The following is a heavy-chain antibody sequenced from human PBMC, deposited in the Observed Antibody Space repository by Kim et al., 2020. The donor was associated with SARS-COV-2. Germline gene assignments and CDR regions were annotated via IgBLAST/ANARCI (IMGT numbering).Heavy chain of an antibody. J-gene: IGHJ4*02. CDR1: GFTFSSYA. CDR2: ISYDGSNK. Sequence: GGSLRLSCAASGFTFSSYAMHWVRQAPGKGPEWVAVISYDGSNKYYADSVKGRFTSSRDNSKNTLYLQRNSLRAEDTAVYYCARDPTAPMTVAVITEVAFDYCGQGTLVTVSS. V-gene: IGHV3-30-3*01. CDR3: ARDPTAPMTVAVITEVAFDY. D-gene: IGHD3-22*01.